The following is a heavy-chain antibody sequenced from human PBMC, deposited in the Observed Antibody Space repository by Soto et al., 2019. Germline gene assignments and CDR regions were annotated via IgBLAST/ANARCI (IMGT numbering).Heavy chain of an antibody. J-gene: IGHJ6*02. D-gene: IGHD6-19*01. CDR1: GGSVSSGSYY. CDR3: ARVSLVAVDFYYYYGMDV. V-gene: IGHV4-61*01. CDR2: IYYSGST. Sequence: PSETLSLTCTVSGGSVSSGSYYLSWIRQPPGKGLEWIGYIYYSGSTNYNPSLKSRVTISVDTSKNQFSLKLSSVTAADTAVYYCARVSLVAVDFYYYYGMDVWGQGTTVTVSS.